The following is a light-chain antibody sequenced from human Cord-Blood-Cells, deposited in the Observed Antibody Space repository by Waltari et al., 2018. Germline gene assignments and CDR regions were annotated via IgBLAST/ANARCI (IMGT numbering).Light chain of an antibody. V-gene: IGLV2-14*01. CDR3: SSYTSSSTPYVV. Sequence: QSALTQPASVSGSPGQSITISCTGPSRDVGGYNHVSCYQQHPGKAPKLMIFEVSNRPSGVSNRFSGSKSGNTASLTISGLQAEDEADYYCSSYTSSSTPYVVFGGGTKLTVL. CDR2: EVS. CDR1: SRDVGGYNH. J-gene: IGLJ2*01.